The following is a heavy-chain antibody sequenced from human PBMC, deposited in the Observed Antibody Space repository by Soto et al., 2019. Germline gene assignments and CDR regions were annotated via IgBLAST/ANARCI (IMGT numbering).Heavy chain of an antibody. Sequence: ASVKVSCKASGYTFTSYGISWVRQAPGQGLEWMGWISAYNGNTNYAQKLQGRVTMTTDTSTSTAYMGLRSLRSDDTAVYYCARGVIVGAYYYYYGMDVWGQGTTVTVSS. CDR2: ISAYNGNT. V-gene: IGHV1-18*04. CDR1: GYTFTSYG. D-gene: IGHD1-26*01. J-gene: IGHJ6*02. CDR3: ARGVIVGAYYYYYGMDV.